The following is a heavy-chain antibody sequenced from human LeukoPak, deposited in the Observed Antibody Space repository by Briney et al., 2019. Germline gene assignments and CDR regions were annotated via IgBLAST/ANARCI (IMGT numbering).Heavy chain of an antibody. CDR2: TYYRSKWYS. D-gene: IGHD6-19*01. J-gene: IGHJ6*03. CDR1: GDSVSRNTAG. CDR3: AREVTVAGTFYYYMDV. V-gene: IGHV6-1*01. Sequence: SQTLSLTCAISGDSVSRNTAGWNWITQSPSRGLEWLGRTYYRSKWYSDFAPSVRNRITINPDTSKNQFSLQLNSVTPEDTAVYYCAREVTVAGTFYYYMDVWGKGTTVTVSS.